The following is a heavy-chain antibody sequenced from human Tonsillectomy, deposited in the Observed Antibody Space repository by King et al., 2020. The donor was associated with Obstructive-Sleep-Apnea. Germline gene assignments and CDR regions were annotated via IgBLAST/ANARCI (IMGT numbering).Heavy chain of an antibody. CDR1: GYSISSGYY. CDR3: ARVSFKSYYYDSSGYLIAYDAFDV. D-gene: IGHD3-22*01. V-gene: IGHV4-38-2*02. Sequence: VQLQESGPGLVKPSETLSLTCTVSGYSISSGYYWGWIRQPPGKGLEWIGNIYHSGNTYYNPSLKSRVTISVDRSKNHFSLKLSSVTAADTAVYYCARVSFKSYYYDSSGYLIAYDAFDVWGQGTMVTVSS. CDR2: IYHSGNT. J-gene: IGHJ3*01.